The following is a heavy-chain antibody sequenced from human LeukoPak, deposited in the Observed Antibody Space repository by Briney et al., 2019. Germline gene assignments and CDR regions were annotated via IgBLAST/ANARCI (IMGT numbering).Heavy chain of an antibody. CDR3: AKDKRDGYKHDAFDI. V-gene: IGHV3-30*02. D-gene: IGHD5-24*01. CDR1: GFTFSSYG. CDR2: TRYDGSNK. J-gene: IGHJ3*02. Sequence: GGSLRLSCAASGFTFSSYGMHWVRQAPGKGLEWVAFTRYDGSNKYYADSVKGRFTISRDNSKNTLYLQMNSLRAEDTAVYYCAKDKRDGYKHDAFDIWGQGTMVTVSS.